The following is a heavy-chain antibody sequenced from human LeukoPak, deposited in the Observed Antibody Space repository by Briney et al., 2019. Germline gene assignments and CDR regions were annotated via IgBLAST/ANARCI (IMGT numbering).Heavy chain of an antibody. D-gene: IGHD3-3*01. Sequence: GASVKVSCKASGYTFTSYYMHWVRQAPGQGLEWMGIINPSGGSTSYAQKFQGRVTMTRDTSTSTVYMELSSLRSEDTAVYYCARDTRPPYYDFRSGYYTGGGYNWFDPWGQGTLVTVSS. J-gene: IGHJ5*02. CDR1: GYTFTSYY. CDR3: ARDTRPPYYDFRSGYYTGGGYNWFDP. V-gene: IGHV1-46*01. CDR2: INPSGGST.